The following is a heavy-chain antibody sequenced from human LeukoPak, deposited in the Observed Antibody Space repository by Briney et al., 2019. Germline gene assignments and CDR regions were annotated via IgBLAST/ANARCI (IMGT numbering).Heavy chain of an antibody. V-gene: IGHV3-7*01. CDR1: GFTFSSYG. CDR2: IKGDGSEK. J-gene: IGHJ4*02. D-gene: IGHD2-15*01. CDR3: ARARLSFTRGIGANYFDY. Sequence: PGGSLRLSCAASGFTFSSYGMSWVRQAPGKGLEWVANIKGDGSEKYYVDSVKGRFSISRDNAKNFLYLQVNSLRADDTAVYYCARARLSFTRGIGANYFDYWGQGTPVTVSS.